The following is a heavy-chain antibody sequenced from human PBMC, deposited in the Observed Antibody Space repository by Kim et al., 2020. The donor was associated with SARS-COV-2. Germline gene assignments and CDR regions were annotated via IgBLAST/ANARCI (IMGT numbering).Heavy chain of an antibody. Sequence: SETLSLTCTVSGGSISSSSYYWGWIRQPPGKGLEWIGSIYYSGSTYYNPSLKSRVTISVDTSKNQFSLKLSSVTAADTAVYYCARTYYYDSSGGGGFGYWGQGTLVTVSS. J-gene: IGHJ4*02. CDR3: ARTYYYDSSGGGGFGY. V-gene: IGHV4-39*01. D-gene: IGHD3-22*01. CDR2: IYYSGST. CDR1: GGSISSSSYY.